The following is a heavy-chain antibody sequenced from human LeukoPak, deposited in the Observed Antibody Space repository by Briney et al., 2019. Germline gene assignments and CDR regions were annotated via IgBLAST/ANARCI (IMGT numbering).Heavy chain of an antibody. J-gene: IGHJ4*02. D-gene: IGHD3-16*02. CDR2: ITHRGSA. CDR3: ARRTFGGVIKY. CDR1: GGSISSYY. V-gene: IGHV4-34*01. Sequence: SETLSLTCTVSGGSISSYYWSWIRQPPGKGLEWIGEITHRGSANYNPSLKSRVTLSVDTSKNQFSLKLSSVTAADTAVYYCARRTFGGVIKYWGQGTLVTVSS.